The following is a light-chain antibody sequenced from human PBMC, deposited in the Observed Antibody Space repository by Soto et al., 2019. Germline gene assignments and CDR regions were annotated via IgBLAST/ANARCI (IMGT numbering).Light chain of an antibody. Sequence: QSALTQPASVSGSPGQSITISCTGTSSDVGAYNYVSWYQQHPGKVPKLMIYEVSNRPSGVSNRFSGSKSDNTASLTISGLLVEDEADYYCSSYTTTYTVVFGTGTKVTVL. CDR3: SSYTTTYTVV. V-gene: IGLV2-14*01. J-gene: IGLJ1*01. CDR2: EVS. CDR1: SSDVGAYNY.